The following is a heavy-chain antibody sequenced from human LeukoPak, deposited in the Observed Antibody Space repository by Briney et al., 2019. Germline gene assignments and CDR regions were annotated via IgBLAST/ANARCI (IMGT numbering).Heavy chain of an antibody. CDR1: GFTLDDYG. V-gene: IGHV3-20*04. CDR2: VIWNGGRT. Sequence: GGSLRLSCAASGFTLDDYGMSWVRQAPGKGLEWVSGVIWNGGRTGYADSVKGRFTISRDNAKNSLYLQMNSLRAEDTALYYCARSRDGYNFYFDYWGPGTLVTVSS. J-gene: IGHJ4*02. D-gene: IGHD5-24*01. CDR3: ARSRDGYNFYFDY.